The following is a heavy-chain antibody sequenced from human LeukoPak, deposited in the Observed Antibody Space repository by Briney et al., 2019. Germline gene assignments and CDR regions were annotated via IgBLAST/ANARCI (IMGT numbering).Heavy chain of an antibody. D-gene: IGHD5-18*01. J-gene: IGHJ4*02. CDR2: ISGSGGST. Sequence: GGSLRLSCAASGFTFSDYFMTWIRQAPGKGLEWVSAISGSGGSTYYADSVKGRFTISRDNSKNTLYLQMNSLRAEDTAVYYCAKDRHTAMDHIDYWGQGTLVTVSS. V-gene: IGHV3-23*01. CDR1: GFTFSDYF. CDR3: AKDRHTAMDHIDY.